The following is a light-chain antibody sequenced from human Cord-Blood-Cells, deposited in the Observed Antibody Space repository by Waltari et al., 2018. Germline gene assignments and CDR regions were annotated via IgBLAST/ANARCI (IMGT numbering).Light chain of an antibody. CDR3: QQYYSYPYT. CDR1: QGSSSY. J-gene: IGKJ2*01. CDR2: AAS. Sequence: AIRMTQSPSSFSASTGDRVTITCRASQGSSSYLAWYQQKTGKDPKSLIYAASTLQSGVPSRFSGSGSGTDFTLTISCLQSEDFATYYCQQYYSYPYTFGQGTKLEIK. V-gene: IGKV1-8*01.